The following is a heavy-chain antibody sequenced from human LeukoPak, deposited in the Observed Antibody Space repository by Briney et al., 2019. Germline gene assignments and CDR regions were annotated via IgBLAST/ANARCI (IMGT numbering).Heavy chain of an antibody. CDR1: GYTFTAYY. V-gene: IGHV1-2*02. CDR3: AVIAAAGTQLDY. D-gene: IGHD6-13*01. Sequence: GASVKVSCKASGYTFTAYYMYWVRHAPGQGLEWMGWINPNSGVTNYAQKFRGRVTMARDPSISTAYMELNRLRSDDTAVYYCAVIAAAGTQLDYWGQGTLVAVSS. CDR2: INPNSGVT. J-gene: IGHJ4*02.